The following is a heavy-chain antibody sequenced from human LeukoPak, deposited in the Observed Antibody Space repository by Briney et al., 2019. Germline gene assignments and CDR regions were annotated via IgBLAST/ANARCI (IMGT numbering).Heavy chain of an antibody. V-gene: IGHV4-31*03. J-gene: IGHJ5*02. CDR3: ARDTSRWYNWFDP. Sequence: PSETLSLTCTVSGGSISSGGYYWSWLRQHPGKGLEWIGYIYYSGSTYYNPSLKSRVTISVDTSKNQFSLKLSSVTAADTAVYYCARDTSRWYNWFDPWGEGTLVTVSS. CDR2: IYYSGST. D-gene: IGHD6-13*01. CDR1: GGSISSGGYY.